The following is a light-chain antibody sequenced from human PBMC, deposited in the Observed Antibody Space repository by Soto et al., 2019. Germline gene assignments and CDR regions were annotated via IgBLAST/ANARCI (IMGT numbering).Light chain of an antibody. CDR2: GAS. Sequence: EIVMTQSPATLSVSPGERATLSCRASRSVSSNLAWYQQKPGQAPRLLIYGASTRATGIPATFSGSGSGTEFTLTISSLQSEDFAVYYCQQYNNWPITFGQGTKV. CDR1: RSVSSN. CDR3: QQYNNWPIT. J-gene: IGKJ1*01. V-gene: IGKV3-15*01.